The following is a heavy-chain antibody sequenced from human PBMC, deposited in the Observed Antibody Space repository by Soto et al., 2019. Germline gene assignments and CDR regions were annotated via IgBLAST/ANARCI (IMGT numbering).Heavy chain of an antibody. D-gene: IGHD6-13*01. CDR1: GFTFSSYG. V-gene: IGHV3-30*03. J-gene: IGHJ4*02. CDR3: ARAGYSSSWYYFDY. CDR2: ISYDGSNK. Sequence: GGSLRLSCAASGFTFSSYGMHWVRQAPGKGLERVAVISYDGSNKYYADSVKGRFTISRDNSKNTLYLQMNSLRAEDTAVYYCARAGYSSSWYYFDYWGQGTLVTVSS.